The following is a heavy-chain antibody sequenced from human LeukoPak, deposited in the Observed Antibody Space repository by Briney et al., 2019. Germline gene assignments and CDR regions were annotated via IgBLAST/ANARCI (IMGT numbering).Heavy chain of an antibody. J-gene: IGHJ4*02. D-gene: IGHD2-15*01. CDR2: ISYDGSNK. V-gene: IGHV3-30*18. CDR1: GFTFSSYG. Sequence: GGSLRLSCAASGFTFSSYGMHWVRQAPGKGLEWVAVISYDGSNKYYADSVKGRFTTSRDNSKNTLYLQMNSLRAEDTAVYYCAKDQGYCSGGSCYYFDYWGQGTLVTVSS. CDR3: AKDQGYCSGGSCYYFDY.